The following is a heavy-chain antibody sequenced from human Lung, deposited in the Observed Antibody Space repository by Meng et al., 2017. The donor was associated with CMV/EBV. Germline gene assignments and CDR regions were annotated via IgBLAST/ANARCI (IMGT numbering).Heavy chain of an antibody. D-gene: IGHD2-15*01. Sequence: GEXXKISCATSGFTLSSYWMSWVRQAPGKGLEWLAKIGRDGSETDYVDSLEGRFTISRDNAKNSLYLQMNSLRAEDTAVYYCARYFCESGSCFIDYWVHGTLVTFSS. CDR3: ARYFCESGSCFIDY. CDR1: GFTLSSYW. J-gene: IGHJ4*01. V-gene: IGHV3-7*01. CDR2: IGRDGSET.